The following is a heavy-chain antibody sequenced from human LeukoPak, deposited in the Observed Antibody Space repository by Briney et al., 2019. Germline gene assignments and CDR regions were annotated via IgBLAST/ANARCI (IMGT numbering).Heavy chain of an antibody. CDR2: INPNSGGT. J-gene: IGHJ6*03. Sequence: ASAKVSCKASGYTFTGYHMHWVRQAPGQGLEWMGWINPNSGGTNHAQKFQGRVTMTRDTSISTAYMELSRLRSDDTAVYYCARDRGYCSSTSCYYYYYMDVWGKGTTVTVSS. CDR1: GYTFTGYH. CDR3: ARDRGYCSSTSCYYYYYMDV. V-gene: IGHV1-2*02. D-gene: IGHD2-2*01.